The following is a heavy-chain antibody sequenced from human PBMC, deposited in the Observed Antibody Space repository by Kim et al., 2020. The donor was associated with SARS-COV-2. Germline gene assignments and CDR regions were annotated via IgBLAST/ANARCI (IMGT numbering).Heavy chain of an antibody. CDR3: ARVIAAAGTLDFLSYYYGMDV. Sequence: SETLSLTCTVSGGSISSYYWSWIRQPPGKGLEWIGYIYYSGSTNYNPSLKSRVTISVDTSKNQFSLKLSSVTAADTAVYYCARVIAAAGTLDFLSYYYGMDVWGQGTTVTVSS. J-gene: IGHJ6*02. D-gene: IGHD6-13*01. V-gene: IGHV4-59*01. CDR1: GGSISSYY. CDR2: IYYSGST.